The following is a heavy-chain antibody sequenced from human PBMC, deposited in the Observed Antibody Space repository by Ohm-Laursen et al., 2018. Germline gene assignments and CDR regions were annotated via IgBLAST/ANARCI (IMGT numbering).Heavy chain of an antibody. Sequence: SLRLSCAASGFIFSTYAMSWVRQAPGKGLEWVSATGGDDRTHYADSVKGRFTISKDKSKNMLYLQMNSLRAEDTAVYHCASRRIVTMDRGAFNVWGQGTMVTVSS. D-gene: IGHD4-11*01. V-gene: IGHV3-23*01. CDR2: TGGDDRT. CDR3: ASRRIVTMDRGAFNV. J-gene: IGHJ3*01. CDR1: GFIFSTYA.